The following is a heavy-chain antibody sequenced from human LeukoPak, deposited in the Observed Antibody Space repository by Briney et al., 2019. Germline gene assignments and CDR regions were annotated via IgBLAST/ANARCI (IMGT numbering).Heavy chain of an antibody. D-gene: IGHD2-8*02. Sequence: SETLSLTCTVSGGYISSYYWSWMRQPPAKGLEWIGYIYYSGSTNYNPSLKSRVTISMDTSKNQYSLKRSAVTAADTPVYYCAGGLYRWYHTPDGFDVWGQGTRVTVSS. J-gene: IGHJ3*01. V-gene: IGHV4-59*12. CDR1: GGYISSYY. CDR3: AGGLYRWYHTPDGFDV. CDR2: IYYSGST.